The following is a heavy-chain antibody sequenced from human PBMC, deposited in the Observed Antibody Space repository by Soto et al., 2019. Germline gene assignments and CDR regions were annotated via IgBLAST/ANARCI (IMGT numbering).Heavy chain of an antibody. CDR1: GFTFSSYA. CDR3: AKESVGDIVVVPAATHYFDY. CDR2: ISGSGGST. D-gene: IGHD2-2*01. J-gene: IGHJ4*02. V-gene: IGHV3-23*01. Sequence: GGSLRLSCAASGFTFSSYAMSWVRQAPGKGLEWVSAISGSGGSTYYADSVKGRFTISRDNSKNTLYLQMNSLRAEATAVYYCAKESVGDIVVVPAATHYFDYWGQGTLVTVSS.